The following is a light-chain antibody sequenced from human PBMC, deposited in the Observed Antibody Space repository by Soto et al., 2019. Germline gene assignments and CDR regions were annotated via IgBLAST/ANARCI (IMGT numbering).Light chain of an antibody. CDR3: QQYGSSPIT. CDR2: GAS. V-gene: IGKV3-20*01. CDR1: QSVGSSY. J-gene: IGKJ5*01. Sequence: EIVLTQSPGTLSLSPGERATLSCRASQSVGSSYLAWYQQKPGQAPRLLIYGASSRATGIPDRFSGSGSGTDLTLTISRLEPEDFEVYYCQQYGSSPITFGQGTRLEIK.